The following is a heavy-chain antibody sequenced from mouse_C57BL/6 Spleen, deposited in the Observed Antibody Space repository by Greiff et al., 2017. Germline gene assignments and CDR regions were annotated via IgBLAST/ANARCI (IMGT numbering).Heavy chain of an antibody. J-gene: IGHJ2*01. CDR1: GYTFTSYW. CDR3: ARKGFYYAFDY. CDR2: IDPSDSYT. V-gene: IGHV1-50*01. Sequence: VQLQQPGAELVKPGASVKLSCKASGYTFTSYWMQWVKQRPGPGLEWIGEIDPSDSYTNYNQKFKGKATLTVDTSSSTAYMQLSSLTSEDSAVYYCARKGFYYAFDYWGQGTTLTVSS. D-gene: IGHD2-1*01.